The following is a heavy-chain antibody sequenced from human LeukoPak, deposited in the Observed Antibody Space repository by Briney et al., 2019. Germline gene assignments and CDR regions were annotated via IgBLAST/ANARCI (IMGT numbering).Heavy chain of an antibody. CDR1: GYTFTSYD. J-gene: IGHJ6*04. CDR2: MNPNSGNT. D-gene: IGHD3-9*01. CDR3: ATTYYDILTGYLPETPDV. Sequence: ASVKVSCKASGYTFTSYDINWVRQATGQGLEWMGWMNPNSGNTGYAQKFQGRVTMTEDTSTDTAYMELSSLRSEDTAVYYCATTYYDILTGYLPETPDVWGKGTTVTVSS. V-gene: IGHV1-8*01.